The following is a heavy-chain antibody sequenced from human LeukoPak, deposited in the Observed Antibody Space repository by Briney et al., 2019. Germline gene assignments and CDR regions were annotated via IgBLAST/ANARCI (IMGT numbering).Heavy chain of an antibody. CDR1: GFTFSSYA. CDR3: ANTYYYDSSGYYQAYNYYYYYGMDV. CDR2: ISGSGGST. V-gene: IGHV3-23*01. Sequence: GGSLRLSCAASGFTFSSYAMSWVRQAPGKGLEWVSAISGSGGSTYYADSVKGRFTISRDNSKNTLYLQMNSLRAEDTAVYYCANTYYYDSSGYYQAYNYYYYYGMDVWGQGTTVTVSS. J-gene: IGHJ6*02. D-gene: IGHD3-22*01.